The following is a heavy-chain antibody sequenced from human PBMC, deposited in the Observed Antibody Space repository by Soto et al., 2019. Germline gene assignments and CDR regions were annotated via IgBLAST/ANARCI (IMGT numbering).Heavy chain of an antibody. J-gene: IGHJ6*02. CDR3: ARVERFLEWLHGMDV. D-gene: IGHD3-3*01. Sequence: ASVKVSCEASGYTFTSYGISWVRQDPGQGLEWMGWISAYNGNTNYAQKLQGRVTMTTDTSTSTAYMELRSLRSDDTAVYYCARVERFLEWLHGMDVWGQGTTVTVSS. CDR1: GYTFTSYG. V-gene: IGHV1-18*04. CDR2: ISAYNGNT.